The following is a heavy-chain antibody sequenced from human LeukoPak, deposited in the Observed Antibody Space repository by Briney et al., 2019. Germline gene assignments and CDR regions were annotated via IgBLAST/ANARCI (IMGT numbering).Heavy chain of an antibody. CDR1: GYTFTGYY. J-gene: IGHJ6*02. D-gene: IGHD4-4*01. V-gene: IGHV1-2*02. CDR3: ARGQEHSNPRGSYHYYGLDV. Sequence: ASVKVSCKASGYTFTGYYMHWVRQAPGQGVEWMGWINPNSGGTNYAQKFQGRVTMTRDTSISTAYMELSRLRSDDTAVYYCARGQEHSNPRGSYHYYGLDVWGQGTTVTVSS. CDR2: INPNSGGT.